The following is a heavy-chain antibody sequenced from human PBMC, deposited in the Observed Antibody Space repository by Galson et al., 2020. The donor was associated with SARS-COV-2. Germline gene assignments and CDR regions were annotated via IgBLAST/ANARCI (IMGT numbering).Heavy chain of an antibody. CDR3: ARSVWLLHSSLDF. CDR1: GFTFSSYG. Sequence: QLGASLKISCAASGFTFSSYGMHWVRQAPGKGLEWVAVIWYDGSNKYYANSVKGRFTISRDNSKNTLYLQMNSRTGEDTAVYYCARSVWLLHSSLDFWGQGTLVTVSS. J-gene: IGHJ4*02. V-gene: IGHV3-33*01. D-gene: IGHD6-19*01. CDR2: IWYDGSNK.